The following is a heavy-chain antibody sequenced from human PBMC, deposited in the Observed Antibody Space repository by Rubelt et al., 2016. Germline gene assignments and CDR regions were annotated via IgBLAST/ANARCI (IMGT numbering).Heavy chain of an antibody. V-gene: IGHV3-66*01. CDR2: IYSGGST. D-gene: IGHD1-1*01. Sequence: EVQLVESGGGLVQPGGSLRLSCAASGVTFSHYAMSWVRQAPGKGLEWVSVIYSGGSTYYADSVTGRFTISGDKSKNTLYLQMNSLRAEDTAVYYCASGRGPDYYYYGMDVWGQGTTVTVSS. CDR1: GVTFSHYA. CDR3: ASGRGPDYYYYGMDV. J-gene: IGHJ6*02.